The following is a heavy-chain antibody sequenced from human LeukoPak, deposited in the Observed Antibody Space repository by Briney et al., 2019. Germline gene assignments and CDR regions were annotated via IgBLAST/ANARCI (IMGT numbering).Heavy chain of an antibody. D-gene: IGHD3-10*01. Sequence: ASVKVSCKASGYTFTGYYMRWVRQAPGQGLEWMGWINPNSGGTNYAQKFQGRVTMTRDTSISTAYMELSRLRSDDTAVYYCARAGVWFGEITDYWGQGTLVTVSS. CDR1: GYTFTGYY. V-gene: IGHV1-2*02. CDR2: INPNSGGT. J-gene: IGHJ4*02. CDR3: ARAGVWFGEITDY.